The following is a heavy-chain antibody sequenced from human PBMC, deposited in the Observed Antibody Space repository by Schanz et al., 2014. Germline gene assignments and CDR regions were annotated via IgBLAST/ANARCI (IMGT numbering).Heavy chain of an antibody. Sequence: EVQLVESGGGLVQPGGSLTLSCAASGFTFSSYLMSWVRQAPGKGLEWVSGIGGSGGSTDYADSVKGRFTISRDNAKNSLYLQMNSLRAEDTAVYYCAKDQRPYSSSSGFDYWGQGTLVTVSS. CDR3: AKDQRPYSSSSGFDY. CDR1: GFTFSSYL. J-gene: IGHJ4*02. CDR2: IGGSGGST. D-gene: IGHD6-6*01. V-gene: IGHV3-23*04.